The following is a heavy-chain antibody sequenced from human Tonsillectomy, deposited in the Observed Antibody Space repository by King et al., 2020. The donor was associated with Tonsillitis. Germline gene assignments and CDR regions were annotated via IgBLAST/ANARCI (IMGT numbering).Heavy chain of an antibody. CDR1: GFTFSSYG. Sequence: VQLVESGGGVVQPGRSLRLSCVASGFTFSSYGMHCVLQAPGKGLEWVAVISYDGSTKYYEDSVKGRFTISRDNPKNTLYLQMNSLRAEDTAVYYCAKSYGGRDAFDIWGQGTMVTVSS. J-gene: IGHJ3*02. CDR2: ISYDGSTK. V-gene: IGHV3-30*18. CDR3: AKSYGGRDAFDI. D-gene: IGHD4-23*01.